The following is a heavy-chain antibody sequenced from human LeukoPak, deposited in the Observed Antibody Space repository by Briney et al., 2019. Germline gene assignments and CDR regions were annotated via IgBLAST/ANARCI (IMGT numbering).Heavy chain of an antibody. CDR3: ASAQYSGSYSNY. CDR1: GGSISSYY. D-gene: IGHD1-26*01. Sequence: SETLSLTCTVSGGSISSYYWSWIRQPPGKGLEWIGYIYYSGSTNYNPSLKSRVTISVDTSKNQFSLKLSSVTAADTAVYYCASAQYSGSYSNYWGQGTLVTVSS. V-gene: IGHV4-59*01. J-gene: IGHJ4*02. CDR2: IYYSGST.